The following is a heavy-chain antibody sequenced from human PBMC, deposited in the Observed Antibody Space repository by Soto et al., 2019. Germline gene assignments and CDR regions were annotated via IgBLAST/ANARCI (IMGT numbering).Heavy chain of an antibody. CDR1: GGSISYNSYY. J-gene: IGHJ5*02. CDR2: IFYTGTT. V-gene: IGHV4-39*02. Sequence: SETLSLTFSVSGGSISYNSYYWRWIRQPPGKGLDLVGGIFYTGTTYYSPSLKDRVTISVDTSKNSFSLNLTSVTAADTAVYFCERLVVVAPVANAWGQGTLFTV. D-gene: IGHD2-2*01. CDR3: ERLVVVAPVANA.